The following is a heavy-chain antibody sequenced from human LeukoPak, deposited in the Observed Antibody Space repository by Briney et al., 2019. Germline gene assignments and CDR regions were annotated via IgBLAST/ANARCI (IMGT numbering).Heavy chain of an antibody. Sequence: SETLSLTCTVSGGSISSGGYSWGWIRQPPGKGLEWIGSIYYSGSTYYNPSLKSRVTISVDTSKNQFSLKLSSVTAADTAVYYCARQSITIFGVVPYYYYGMDVWGQGTTVTVSS. CDR3: ARQSITIFGVVPYYYYGMDV. CDR2: IYYSGST. D-gene: IGHD3-3*01. J-gene: IGHJ6*02. CDR1: GGSISSGGYS. V-gene: IGHV4-39*01.